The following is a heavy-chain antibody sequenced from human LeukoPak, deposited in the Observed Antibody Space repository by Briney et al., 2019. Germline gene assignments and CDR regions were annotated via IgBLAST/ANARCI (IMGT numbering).Heavy chain of an antibody. V-gene: IGHV1-46*01. Sequence: ASVKVSCKASGYTFTSYYMHWVRQAPGQGLEWMGIINPSGGSTSYAQKFQGRVTITRDTSTSTVYMELSSLRSEDTAVYYCARDRVVVITGSDAFDIWGQGTMVTVSS. CDR1: GYTFTSYY. J-gene: IGHJ3*02. D-gene: IGHD3-22*01. CDR3: ARDRVVVITGSDAFDI. CDR2: INPSGGST.